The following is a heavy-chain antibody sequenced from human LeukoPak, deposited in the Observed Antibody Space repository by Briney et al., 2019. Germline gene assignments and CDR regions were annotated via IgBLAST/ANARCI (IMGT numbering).Heavy chain of an antibody. V-gene: IGHV4-61*05. Sequence: PSETLSLTCTVSGGSISSSSYYWGWIRQPPGKGLEWIGYIYYSGSTNYNPSLKSRVAISVDTSKNQFSLKLSSVTAADTAVYYCARGGYSGYDSPWGQGTLVTVSS. D-gene: IGHD5-12*01. CDR1: GGSISSSSYY. CDR3: ARGGYSGYDSP. J-gene: IGHJ5*02. CDR2: IYYSGST.